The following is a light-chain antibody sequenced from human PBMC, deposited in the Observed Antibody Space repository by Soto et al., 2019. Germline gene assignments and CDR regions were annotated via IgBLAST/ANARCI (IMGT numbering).Light chain of an antibody. CDR1: QSVLYNSYNRTY. V-gene: IGKV4-1*01. CDR2: WAS. J-gene: IGKJ4*01. Sequence: DIVMTQSPESLAVSLGERATINCKSSQSVLYNSYNRTYLAWYQQKPRQSPKLLIYWASTRESGVPDRFSGSGSGTEFTLTISSLQAEDVAIYYCQQYYSTPLTFGGGTKVDIK. CDR3: QQYYSTPLT.